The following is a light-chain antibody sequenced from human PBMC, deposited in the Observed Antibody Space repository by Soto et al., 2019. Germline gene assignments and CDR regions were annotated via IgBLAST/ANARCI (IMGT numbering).Light chain of an antibody. Sequence: DIQMTQSPSSLSASVGDRVTITCRASQRISSYLNWYQQKPGKAPKLLISVASSLQSGVPSRFSGSGSGTDFTLTISSLQPEDFATYYCQQSYSTPWTFGQGTKVEI. V-gene: IGKV1-39*01. CDR1: QRISSY. CDR3: QQSYSTPWT. CDR2: VAS. J-gene: IGKJ1*01.